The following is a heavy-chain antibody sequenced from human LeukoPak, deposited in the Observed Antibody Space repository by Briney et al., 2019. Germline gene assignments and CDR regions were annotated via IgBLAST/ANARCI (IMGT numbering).Heavy chain of an antibody. CDR2: ISYDGNNK. CDR1: GFTFSTYA. J-gene: IGHJ4*02. CDR3: ARDHGSSGWYETVDY. V-gene: IGHV3-30-3*01. D-gene: IGHD6-19*01. Sequence: GGSLRLSCAASGFTFSTYAMHWVRQAPGKGLEWVAVISYDGNNKYYADSVKGRFTISRDNSKNTLYVQMNSLRAEDTAVYYCARDHGSSGWYETVDYWGQGTLVTVSS.